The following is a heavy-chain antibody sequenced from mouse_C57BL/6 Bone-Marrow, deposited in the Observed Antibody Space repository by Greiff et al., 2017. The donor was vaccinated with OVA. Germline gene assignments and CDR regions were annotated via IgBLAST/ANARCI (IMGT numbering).Heavy chain of an antibody. V-gene: IGHV5-12*01. D-gene: IGHD1-3*01. CDR1: GFTFSDYY. CDR3: ARRSGNPFAY. Sequence: EVKLMESGGGLVQPGGSLKLSCAASGFTFSDYYMYWVRQTPEKRLEWVAYISNGGGSTYYPDTVKGRFTISRDNAKNTLYLQMSRLKSEDTAMYYCARRSGNPFAYWGQGTLVTVSA. J-gene: IGHJ3*01. CDR2: ISNGGGST.